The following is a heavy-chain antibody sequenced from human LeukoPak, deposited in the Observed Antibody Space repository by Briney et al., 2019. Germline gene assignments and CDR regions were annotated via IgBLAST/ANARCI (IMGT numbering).Heavy chain of an antibody. J-gene: IGHJ4*02. V-gene: IGHV3-7*05. D-gene: IGHD2-8*01. CDR2: IKQDGSEK. CDR1: GFTFSSYW. CDR3: ARLMTSEVGFDY. Sequence: GSLRLPCAASGFTFSSYWMGWVRQAPGKGLEWVANIKQDGSEKYYVDSVKGRFSISRDNAKNSLYLQMNRLRAEDTAVYYCARLMTSEVGFDYWGQGTLVTVSS.